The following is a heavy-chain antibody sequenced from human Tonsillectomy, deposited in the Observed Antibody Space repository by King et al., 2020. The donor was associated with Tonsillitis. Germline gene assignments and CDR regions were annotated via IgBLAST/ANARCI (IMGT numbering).Heavy chain of an antibody. V-gene: IGHV4-59*01. CDR1: GGSISGYY. CDR3: ARGPGGGPNYYSMDV. D-gene: IGHD3-16*01. J-gene: IGHJ6*02. CDR2: IYYSGST. Sequence: VQLQESGPGLVKPSETLSLTCTVSGGSISGYYWSWIRPPPGKGLEWIGYIYYSGSTNYNPSLKSRVTISVDSSKNQFSLKVSSVSAADTAVYYCARGPGGGPNYYSMDVWGQGTTVTVSS.